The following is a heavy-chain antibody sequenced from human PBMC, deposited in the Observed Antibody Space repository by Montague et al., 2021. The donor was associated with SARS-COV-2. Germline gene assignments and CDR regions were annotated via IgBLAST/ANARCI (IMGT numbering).Heavy chain of an antibody. V-gene: IGHV4-4*07. CDR3: ARTPTRPLSLDS. CDR1: GGSITGFS. Sequence: SETLSLTCAVSGGSITGFSWSWVRQPAGKGLEWIGRVTTSGTTNXSPSLRSRVTMSVDTSKNQFSLNLNSVTAADTAIYYCARTPTRPLSLDSWDQGTLVTVSS. CDR2: VTTSGTT. D-gene: IGHD6-6*01. J-gene: IGHJ4*02.